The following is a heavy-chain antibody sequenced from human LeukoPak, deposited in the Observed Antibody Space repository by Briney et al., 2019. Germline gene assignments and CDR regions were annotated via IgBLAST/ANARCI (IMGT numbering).Heavy chain of an antibody. V-gene: IGHV3-7*03. D-gene: IGHD3-16*02. CDR1: GFTFSNYW. CDR3: AKGISIYSYFDN. CDR2: IKKDGSEK. J-gene: IGHJ4*02. Sequence: GGSLRLSCAASGFTFSNYWMSWVRQAPGKGLEWVANIKKDGSEKYYVDSVKGRFTISRDNAKNSMYLQMNSLRAEDTAVYYCAKGISIYSYFDNWGQGALVTVS.